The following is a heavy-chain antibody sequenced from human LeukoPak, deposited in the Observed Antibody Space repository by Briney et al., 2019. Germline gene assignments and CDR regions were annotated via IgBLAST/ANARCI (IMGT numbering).Heavy chain of an antibody. CDR2: IKQDGSEK. J-gene: IGHJ4*02. V-gene: IGHV3-7*03. CDR1: GFTFGAYY. CDR3: ARMSGIAVAAIWISYFDY. D-gene: IGHD6-19*01. Sequence: SGESLRLSCAASGFTFGAYYMTWVRQAPGKGLEWVADIKQDGSEKYYVDSVKGRFTISRDNANNSLYLQMNSLRAEDTAVYYCARMSGIAVAAIWISYFDYWGQGTLDTVSS.